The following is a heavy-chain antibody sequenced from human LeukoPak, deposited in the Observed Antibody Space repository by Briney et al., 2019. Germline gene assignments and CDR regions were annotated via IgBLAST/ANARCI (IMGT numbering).Heavy chain of an antibody. CDR3: ARDTFYYGFDY. CDR1: GGSISSYY. V-gene: IGHV4-59*08. J-gene: IGHJ4*02. Sequence: KPSETLSLTCTVSGGSISSYYWSWLRQPPGEGLEWIGCIFYSGSTNYNPSLKSRVTISVDTSNNQFSLKLSSVTAADTAVYYCARDTFYYGFDYWGQGTLVTVSS. D-gene: IGHD3-10*01. CDR2: IFYSGST.